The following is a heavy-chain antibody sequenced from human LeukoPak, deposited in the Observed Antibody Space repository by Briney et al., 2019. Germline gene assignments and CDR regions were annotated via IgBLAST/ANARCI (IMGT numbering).Heavy chain of an antibody. CDR3: ARHPEVRVGATGFDY. D-gene: IGHD1-26*01. J-gene: IGHJ4*02. Sequence: GGSLRLSCAASGFTFSSYAMSWVRQAPGKGLEWVSAISGSGGSTYYADSVKGRFTISRDNSKNTLYLQMNSLRAEDTAVYYCARHPEVRVGATGFDYWSQGTLVTVSS. CDR2: ISGSGGST. CDR1: GFTFSSYA. V-gene: IGHV3-23*01.